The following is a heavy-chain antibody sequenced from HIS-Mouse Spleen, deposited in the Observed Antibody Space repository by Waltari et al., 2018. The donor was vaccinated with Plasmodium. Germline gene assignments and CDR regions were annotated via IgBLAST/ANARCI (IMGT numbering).Heavy chain of an antibody. J-gene: IGHJ4*02. Sequence: GGSLRLSCAASGFTFSSYDMHWVRQATGKGLEWVSAIGTAGDTYYPGSVKGRFTISRENAKNSLYLQMNSLRAGDTAVYCCARGPTYSSSYYFDYGCQGTLVTVSS. V-gene: IGHV3-13*01. D-gene: IGHD6-6*01. CDR2: IGTAGDT. CDR1: GFTFSSYD. CDR3: ARGPTYSSSYYFDY.